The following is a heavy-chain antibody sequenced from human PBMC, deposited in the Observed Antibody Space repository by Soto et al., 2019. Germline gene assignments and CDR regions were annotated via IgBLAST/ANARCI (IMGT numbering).Heavy chain of an antibody. CDR3: AKGRIAVAAGAFDS. CDR2: MWYDGSNT. CDR1: GFPFDRYG. Sequence: QVHLAESGGGVVQPGTSLRLSCATSGFPFDRYGMHWVRQAPGKGLEWVAAMWYDGSNTYYGESVKGRFLISRDNSKNTVYLEMNSLRLEDTGVYFCAKGRIAVAAGAFDSWGPGTRVTVSS. D-gene: IGHD6-19*01. J-gene: IGHJ3*01. V-gene: IGHV3-33*03.